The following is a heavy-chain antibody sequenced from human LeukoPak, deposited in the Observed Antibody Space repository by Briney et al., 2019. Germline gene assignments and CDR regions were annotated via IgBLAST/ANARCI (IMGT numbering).Heavy chain of an antibody. CDR1: GGSFSGYY. CDR3: ARRNYYDYFFDY. CDR2: INHSGST. J-gene: IGHJ4*02. D-gene: IGHD3-22*01. Sequence: SETLSLTCAVYGGSFSGYYWSWIRQPPGKGLEWIGEINHSGSTNYNPSLKSRVTISVDTSKNQFSLKLGSVTAADTAVYYCARRNYYDYFFDYWGQGTLVTVSS. V-gene: IGHV4-34*01.